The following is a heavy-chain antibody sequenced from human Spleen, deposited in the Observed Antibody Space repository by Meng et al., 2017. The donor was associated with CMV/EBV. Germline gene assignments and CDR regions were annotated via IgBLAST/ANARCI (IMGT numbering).Heavy chain of an antibody. Sequence: GSLRLSCTVSGDSISGSVYYWVWIRQPPGKGLEWIGSFHYPGTTYYNPSLKSRVTISEDLSKNQFSLTVTSVTAADSAVYFCARDYGWGSRALDYWGQGTQVTVSS. V-gene: IGHV4-39*07. CDR2: FHYPGTT. D-gene: IGHD6-19*01. CDR3: ARDYGWGSRALDY. J-gene: IGHJ4*02. CDR1: GDSISGSVYY.